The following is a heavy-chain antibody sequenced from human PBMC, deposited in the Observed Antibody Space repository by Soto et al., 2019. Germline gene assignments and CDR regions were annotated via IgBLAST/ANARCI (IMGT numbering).Heavy chain of an antibody. CDR3: ARCYGSGSSYYYYYGMDV. V-gene: IGHV4-4*02. CDR2: IYHSGST. CDR1: GGSISSSNW. J-gene: IGHJ6*02. Sequence: PSETLSLTCAVSGGSISSSNWWSWVRQPPGKGLEWIGEIYHSGSTNYNSSLKSRVTISVDKSKNQFSLKLSSVTAADTAVYYCARCYGSGSSYYYYYGMDVWGQGTTVTVSS. D-gene: IGHD3-10*01.